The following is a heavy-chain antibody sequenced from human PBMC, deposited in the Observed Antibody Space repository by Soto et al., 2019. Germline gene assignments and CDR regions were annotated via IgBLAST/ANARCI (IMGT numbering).Heavy chain of an antibody. Sequence: ASVKVSCKASGYTFTSYGISWVRQAPGQGLEWMGWISAYNGNTNYAQKLQGRVTMTTDTSTSTAYMELRSLRSGDTAVYYCARDGRPTYYDFWSGYYPINYYYYYGMDVWGQGTTVTVSS. J-gene: IGHJ6*02. V-gene: IGHV1-18*04. CDR1: GYTFTSYG. CDR2: ISAYNGNT. D-gene: IGHD3-3*01. CDR3: ARDGRPTYYDFWSGYYPINYYYYYGMDV.